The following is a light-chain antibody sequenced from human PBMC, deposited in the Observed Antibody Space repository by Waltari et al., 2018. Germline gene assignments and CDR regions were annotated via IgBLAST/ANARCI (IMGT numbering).Light chain of an antibody. CDR2: TNN. J-gene: IGLJ3*02. V-gene: IGLV1-47*01. CDR3: ASWDDKLNAWV. Sequence: QSVVTPPPSASGTPGQRVTISCSGSSSNIGDNHVYWYQQVPGTAPKLLVHTNNERASGAPARFTGAKSGTSASLAIYGLRSEDEADYYCASWDDKLNAWVIGGGTRLTVL. CDR1: SSNIGDNH.